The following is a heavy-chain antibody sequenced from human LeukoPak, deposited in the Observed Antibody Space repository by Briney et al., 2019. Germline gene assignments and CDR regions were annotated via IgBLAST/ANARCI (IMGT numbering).Heavy chain of an antibody. CDR2: NSKNGDTQ. D-gene: IGHD3-10*01. J-gene: IGHJ2*01. CDR1: GVTFSTFG. Sequence: GGSVRLFCAVSGVTFSTFGVIWVRHAPGKGLEWVSTNSKNGDTQYYADSVKGRFNISRDNYKQTLYLPMNSVRVEDRAVYYCARGRGWYFDLWVRGTLVTV. CDR3: ARGRGWYFDL. V-gene: IGHV3-23*01.